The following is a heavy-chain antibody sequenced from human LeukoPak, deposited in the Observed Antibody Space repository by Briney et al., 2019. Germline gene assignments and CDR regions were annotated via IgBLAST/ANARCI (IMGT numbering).Heavy chain of an antibody. D-gene: IGHD3-9*01. CDR2: IYTSGST. CDR1: GGSISSGSYY. Sequence: PSETLSLTCTVSGGSISSGSYYWSWIRQPAGKGLEWIGRIYTSGSTNYNPSLKSRVTISVDTSKNQFSLKLSSATAADTAVYYCARYFDWFGSYFDYWGQGTLVTVSS. V-gene: IGHV4-61*02. CDR3: ARYFDWFGSYFDY. J-gene: IGHJ4*02.